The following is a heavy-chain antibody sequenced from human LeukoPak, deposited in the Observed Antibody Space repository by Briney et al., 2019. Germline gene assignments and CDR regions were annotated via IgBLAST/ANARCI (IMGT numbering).Heavy chain of an antibody. Sequence: GGPLRLSCVASGFTFSNYAMSWVRLAPGRRLEWVSVISGSGITTFYADSVKGRFTISRDNSKNTLYLQMNSLRAEDTAVYYCAKERREQSRDNYFDYWGQGTLVTVSS. J-gene: IGHJ4*02. D-gene: IGHD1-26*01. CDR2: ISGSGITT. V-gene: IGHV3-23*01. CDR1: GFTFSNYA. CDR3: AKERREQSRDNYFDY.